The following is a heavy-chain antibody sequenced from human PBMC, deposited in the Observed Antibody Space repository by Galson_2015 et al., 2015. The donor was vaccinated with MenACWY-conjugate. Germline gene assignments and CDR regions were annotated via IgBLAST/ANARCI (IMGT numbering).Heavy chain of an antibody. Sequence: SLRLSCAASGFNFNMYSLHWIRQAPGKGLEWVAVISYDGKDKFYGDSVKGRFIILRDNSKNTVYLQMNSLRGEDTGVYFCARVGQERRTLLPNFGGWGQGTRVTVSS. CDR1: GFNFNMYS. V-gene: IGHV3-30*01. J-gene: IGHJ4*02. CDR2: ISYDGKDK. CDR3: ARVGQERRTLLPNFGG. D-gene: IGHD3-22*01.